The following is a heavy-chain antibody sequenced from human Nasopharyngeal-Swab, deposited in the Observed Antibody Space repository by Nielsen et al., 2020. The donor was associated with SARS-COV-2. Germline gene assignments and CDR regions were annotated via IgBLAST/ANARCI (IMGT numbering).Heavy chain of an antibody. V-gene: IGHV3-69-1*02. D-gene: IGHD1-1*01. J-gene: IGHJ4*02. CDR1: GFTFASYN. CDR3: SRSETTTTGDQ. CDR2: ITSGAGI. Sequence: GGSLRLSFAASGFTFASYNINWVRQAPGKGLEWVLSITSGAGIYSSESARGRFTISRDNAQNTVYLQMNSLRVEDTAVYFCSRSETTTTGDQWGQGTLVTVSS.